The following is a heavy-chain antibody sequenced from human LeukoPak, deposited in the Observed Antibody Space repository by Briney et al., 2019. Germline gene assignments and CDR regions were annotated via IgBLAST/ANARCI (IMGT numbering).Heavy chain of an antibody. CDR1: GDSISRYY. Sequence: QPSETLSLTCSVSGDSISRYYWTWIRQPPGKGLEWIGYIYNSGITNYNPSLKSRVTMSVDTSKNQFSLKLSSVTAADTAVYYCARTPIYYFDNSGYYNWGQGTLVTVSS. CDR2: IYNSGIT. V-gene: IGHV4-59*12. J-gene: IGHJ4*02. D-gene: IGHD3-22*01. CDR3: ARTPIYYFDNSGYYN.